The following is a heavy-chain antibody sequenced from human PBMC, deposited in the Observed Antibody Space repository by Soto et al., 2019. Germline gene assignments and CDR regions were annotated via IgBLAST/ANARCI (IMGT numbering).Heavy chain of an antibody. CDR2: INHSGST. D-gene: IGHD3-3*01. CDR1: GGSFSGYY. CDR3: ARGEWLLSTDAFDI. J-gene: IGHJ3*02. V-gene: IGHV4-34*01. Sequence: PSETLSLTCAVYGGSFSGYYWSWIRQPPGKGLEWIGEINHSGSTNYNPSLKSRVTISVDTTKNQFSLTLSSVTAADTAVYYCARGEWLLSTDAFDIWGQGTMVTVSS.